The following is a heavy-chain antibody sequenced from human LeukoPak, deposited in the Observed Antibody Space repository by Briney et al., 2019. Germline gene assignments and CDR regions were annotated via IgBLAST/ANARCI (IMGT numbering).Heavy chain of an antibody. J-gene: IGHJ4*02. CDR3: AREPSPLRTTVNTGDDY. D-gene: IGHD4-17*01. CDR1: GFTVTNNY. V-gene: IGHV3-66*01. Sequence: GGSLRLSCAASGFTVTNNYMSWVRQAPGKGLEWVSIIYIGGTTYYADSVKGRFTISRDNSKNTLYPQMNTLRADDTALYYSAREPSPLRTTVNTGDDYWGQGTLVTVSS. CDR2: IYIGGTT.